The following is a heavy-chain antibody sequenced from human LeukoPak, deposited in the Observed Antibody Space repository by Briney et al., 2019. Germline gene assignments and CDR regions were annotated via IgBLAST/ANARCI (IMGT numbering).Heavy chain of an antibody. D-gene: IGHD2-2*01. CDR1: GGSTSSYY. J-gene: IGHJ3*02. V-gene: IGHV4-59*08. CDR2: LYYSGST. Sequence: SETLSLTCTVSGGSTSSYYWNWIRQPPGKGLEGIGYLYYSGSTNYNPSLKSRVTISVDTSKNQFSLKLSSVTAADTAVYYCATRYCSSTSCYGTDAFDIWGQGTMVTVSS. CDR3: ATRYCSSTSCYGTDAFDI.